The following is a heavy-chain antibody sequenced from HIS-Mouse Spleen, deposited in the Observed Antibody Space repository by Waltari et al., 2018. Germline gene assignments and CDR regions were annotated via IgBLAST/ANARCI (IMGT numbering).Heavy chain of an antibody. V-gene: IGHV3-11*01. D-gene: IGHD2-2*01. CDR3: ARKDIVVVPAAMGGAFDI. CDR1: GSTSSDSY. J-gene: IGHJ3*02. Sequence: QVQLVESGGGFVKPGGSLRLSCAASGSTSSDSYISSIRQATGKGLEWVSSISSSGSTIYYADSVKGRFTISRDNAKNSLYLQMNSLRAEDTAVYYCARKDIVVVPAAMGGAFDIWGQGTMVTVSS. CDR2: ISSSGSTI.